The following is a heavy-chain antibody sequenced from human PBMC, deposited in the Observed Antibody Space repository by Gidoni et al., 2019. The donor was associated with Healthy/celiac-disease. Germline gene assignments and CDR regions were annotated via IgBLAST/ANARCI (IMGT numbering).Heavy chain of an antibody. D-gene: IGHD1-26*01. V-gene: IGHV3-30-3*01. CDR2: ISYDGSNE. CDR1: GLTFSSYA. CDR3: AREFVGAISYDMDV. J-gene: IGHJ6*02. Sequence: QVQLVESGGGAVQPGRSLRLTCAAFGLTFSSYAMHWVRQAPGKGLEWVAVISYDGSNEYYADSVKGRFTISRDNSKNTLYLQMNSLRAEDTAVYCCAREFVGAISYDMDVWGQGTTVTVSS.